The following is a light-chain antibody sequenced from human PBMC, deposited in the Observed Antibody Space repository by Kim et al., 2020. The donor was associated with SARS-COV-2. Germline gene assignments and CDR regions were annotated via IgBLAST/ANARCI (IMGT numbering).Light chain of an antibody. CDR1: QSVSSN. V-gene: IGKV3-15*01. Sequence: EIVLTQSPATLSVSPEERATLSCRASQSVSSNLAWYQQKHGQAPRLLIYGASTRATGIPARFSGSGSGTEFTLTISGLQSEDFAVYYCQEYNSWPPYNFGLGTKLEIK. CDR3: QEYNSWPPYN. CDR2: GAS. J-gene: IGKJ2*01.